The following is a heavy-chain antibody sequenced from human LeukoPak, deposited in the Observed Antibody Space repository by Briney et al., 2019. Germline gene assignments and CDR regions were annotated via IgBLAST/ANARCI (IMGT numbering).Heavy chain of an antibody. CDR1: GGSFSGYY. CDR2: INHSGST. V-gene: IGHV4-34*01. Sequence: SETLSLTCAVYGGSFSGYYWSWIRQPPGKGLEWIGEINHSGSTNYNPSLKSRVTISVDTSKNQFSLKLSSVTAADTAVYYCARGGYYDFWSGFALNTFDIWGQGTMVTVSS. CDR3: ARGGYYDFWSGFALNTFDI. J-gene: IGHJ3*02. D-gene: IGHD3-3*01.